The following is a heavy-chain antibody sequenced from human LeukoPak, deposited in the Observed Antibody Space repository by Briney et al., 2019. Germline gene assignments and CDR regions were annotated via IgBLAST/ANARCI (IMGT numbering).Heavy chain of an antibody. D-gene: IGHD2-8*01. J-gene: IGHJ4*02. V-gene: IGHV4-4*02. Sequence: SETLSLTCAVSGGSISSSNWWSWVRQSPRKGLEGIGEIHQDGEPHYNTSLTSRVTLSLDSAQNQFSLKLTSVTAADTAMYYCARHIGILGEWGLDCWGQGTLVTVSS. CDR3: ARHIGILGEWGLDC. CDR2: IHQDGEP. CDR1: GGSISSSNW.